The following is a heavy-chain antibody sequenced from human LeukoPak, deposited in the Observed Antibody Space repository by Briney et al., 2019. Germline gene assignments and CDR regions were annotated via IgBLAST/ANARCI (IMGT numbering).Heavy chain of an antibody. CDR2: IYYSGST. V-gene: IGHV4-59*01. CDR3: ARSITSSWYGDFQH. Sequence: PSETLSLTCTVSGGSMSGYFWSWIRQPPGKGLEWIGYIYYSGSTNYNPSLKSRVTISVDTSKNQFSLKLSSVTAADTAVCYCARSITSSWYGDFQHWGQGTLVTVSS. CDR1: GGSMSGYF. D-gene: IGHD6-13*01. J-gene: IGHJ1*01.